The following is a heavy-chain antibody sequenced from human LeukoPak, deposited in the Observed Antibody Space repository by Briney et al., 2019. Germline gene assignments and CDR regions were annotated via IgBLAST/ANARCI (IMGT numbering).Heavy chain of an antibody. CDR2: IWYDGSNK. Sequence: GRSLRLSCAASGFTFSSYGMHWVRQAPGTGLEWVAVIWYDGSNKYYADSVKGRFTISRDNSKNTLYLQMNSLRAEDTAVYYCAREAVAPSGIAAAGTSFHFDYWGQGTLVTVSS. CDR3: AREAVAPSGIAAAGTSFHFDY. J-gene: IGHJ4*02. V-gene: IGHV3-33*01. D-gene: IGHD6-13*01. CDR1: GFTFSSYG.